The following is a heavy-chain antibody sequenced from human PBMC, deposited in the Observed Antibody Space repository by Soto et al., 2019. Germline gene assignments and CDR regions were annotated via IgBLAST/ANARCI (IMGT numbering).Heavy chain of an antibody. CDR2: ISADNGNT. Sequence: GASVKVSCKASGYTFTSYGISWVRQAPGQRLEWMGWISADNGNTNYAQKFQGRVTMTTDTSASTAYMELSSLRSEDTAVYYCARGQGSPYYYYMDVWGKGTTVTIS. CDR1: GYTFTSYG. V-gene: IGHV1-18*01. CDR3: ARGQGSPYYYYMDV. J-gene: IGHJ6*03.